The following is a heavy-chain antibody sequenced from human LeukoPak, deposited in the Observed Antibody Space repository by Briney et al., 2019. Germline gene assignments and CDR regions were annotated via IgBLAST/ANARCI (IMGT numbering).Heavy chain of an antibody. CDR3: ARGPDSSGAGHVSVAFDI. V-gene: IGHV1-69*04. CDR2: IIPILGIA. D-gene: IGHD3-22*01. CDR1: GGTFSSYA. Sequence: ASVKVSCKASGGTFSSYASSWVRQAPGQGLEWMGRIIPILGIANYAQKFQGRVTITADKSTSTAYMELSSLRSEDTAVYYCARGPDSSGAGHVSVAFDIWGQGTMVTVSS. J-gene: IGHJ3*02.